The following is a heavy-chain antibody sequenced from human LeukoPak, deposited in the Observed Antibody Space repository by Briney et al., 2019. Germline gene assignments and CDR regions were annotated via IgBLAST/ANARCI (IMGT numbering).Heavy chain of an antibody. CDR2: VYYSGIT. CDR3: ARHLTSGDYFDY. CDR1: GGSISTYY. Sequence: SETLSLTCTVSGGSISTYYWSWLRQPPGKGLEWIGYVYYSGITDYNPALKSRVTISVDTSKSQFSLKLSSVTAADTAVYYCARHLTSGDYFDYWGQGTLVTVSS. V-gene: IGHV4-59*08. J-gene: IGHJ4*02. D-gene: IGHD4-17*01.